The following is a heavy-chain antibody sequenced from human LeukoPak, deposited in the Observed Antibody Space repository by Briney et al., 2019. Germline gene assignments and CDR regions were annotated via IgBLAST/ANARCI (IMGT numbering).Heavy chain of an antibody. CDR1: GCTVTTNY. D-gene: IGHD3-3*01. V-gene: IGHV3-53*01. J-gene: IGHJ4*02. CDR3: AMGSGYLFDH. CDR2: IYSGGTT. Sequence: GGSLRLSCAASGCTVTTNYMNWVRQAPGKGLEWVAVIYSGGTTYYADSVKGRFTISRDNSKNTLYLQMNTLRAKETPVYYCAMGSGYLFDHGAQGTLVTVSS.